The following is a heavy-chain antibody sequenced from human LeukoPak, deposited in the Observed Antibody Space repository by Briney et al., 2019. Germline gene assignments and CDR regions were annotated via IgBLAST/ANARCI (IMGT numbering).Heavy chain of an antibody. J-gene: IGHJ5*02. CDR1: GGSISSYY. CDR2: IYYSGST. CDR3: ARDYLSSSWYNWFDP. Sequence: SETLSLTCTVSGGSISSYYWSWIRQPPGKGLEWIGYIYYSGSTNYNPSLKSRVTISVDTSKNQFSLKLSSVTAADTAVYYCARDYLSSSWYNWFDPWGQEPWSPSPQ. V-gene: IGHV4-59*01. D-gene: IGHD6-13*01.